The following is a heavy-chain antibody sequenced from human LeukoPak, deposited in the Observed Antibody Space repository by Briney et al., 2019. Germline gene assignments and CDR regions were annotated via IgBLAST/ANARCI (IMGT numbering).Heavy chain of an antibody. CDR3: ARHDCDSSRCSVNWFDP. CDR1: GVSMSSSPYY. Sequence: SETLSLTCTVSGVSMSSSPYYWGWIRQPPGKGLEWIGTIYDSGDTNYNPSLRSRLTISVDTSRNQFSLKLSSVTAADTAVYYCARHDCDSSRCSVNWFDPWGQGTLVTVSS. CDR2: IYDSGDT. D-gene: IGHD2/OR15-2a*01. V-gene: IGHV4-39*01. J-gene: IGHJ5*02.